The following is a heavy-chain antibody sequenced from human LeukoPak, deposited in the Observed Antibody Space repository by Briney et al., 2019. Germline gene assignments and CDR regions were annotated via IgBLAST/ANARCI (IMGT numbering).Heavy chain of an antibody. CDR2: IYYSGST. CDR3: ARARLDMVATVDFDY. D-gene: IGHD5-12*01. V-gene: IGHV4-59*01. CDR1: GGSISSYY. Sequence: SETLSLTCTVSGGSISSYYWSWIRQPPGKGLEWIGYIYYSGSTNYNPSLKSRVTISVDTSKNQFSLKLSSVTAADTAVYYCARARLDMVATVDFDYWGQGTLVTVSS. J-gene: IGHJ4*02.